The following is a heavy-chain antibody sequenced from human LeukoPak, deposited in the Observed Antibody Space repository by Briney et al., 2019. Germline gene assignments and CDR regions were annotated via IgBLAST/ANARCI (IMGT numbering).Heavy chain of an antibody. CDR3: ARLFTRAWEYRYGMDV. V-gene: IGHV4-39*02. CDR1: GGSIRTDGSY. J-gene: IGHJ6*02. CDR2: IYIDGIT. D-gene: IGHD1-26*01. Sequence: PSETPSLTCTVSGGSIRTDGSYWAWIRQPPGKGLEWIGSIYIDGITHYNSSLQSRVTLSIDTSKNHFSLRLTSVTAADTAVFYCARLFTRAWEYRYGMDVWGQGTAVTVSS.